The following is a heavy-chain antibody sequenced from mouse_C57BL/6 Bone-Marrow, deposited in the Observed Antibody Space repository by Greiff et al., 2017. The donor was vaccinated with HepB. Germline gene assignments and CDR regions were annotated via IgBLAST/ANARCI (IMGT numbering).Heavy chain of an antibody. CDR3: AREVIYYYGHYYAMDY. Sequence: VQVVESGAELAKPGASVKLSCKASGYTFTSYWMHWVKQRPGQGLEWIGYINPSSGYTKYNQKFKDKATLTADKSSSTAYMQLSSLTYEDSAVYYCAREVIYYYGHYYAMDYWGQGTSVTVSS. CDR2: INPSSGYT. V-gene: IGHV1-7*01. J-gene: IGHJ4*01. CDR1: GYTFTSYW. D-gene: IGHD1-1*01.